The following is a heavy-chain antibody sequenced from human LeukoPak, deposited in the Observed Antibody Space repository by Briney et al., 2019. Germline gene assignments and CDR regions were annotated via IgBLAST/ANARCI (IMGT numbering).Heavy chain of an antibody. CDR1: GGTFSSYA. D-gene: IGHD3-16*01. CDR2: IIPIFGTA. J-gene: IGHJ3*02. CDR3: ARLGTYDAFDI. V-gene: IGHV1-69*05. Sequence: SVKVSCKASGGTFSSYAISWVRQAPGQGLEWMGRIIPIFGTANYAQEFQGRVTITTDESTSTAYMELSSLRSEDTAVYYCARLGTYDAFDIWGQGTMVTVSS.